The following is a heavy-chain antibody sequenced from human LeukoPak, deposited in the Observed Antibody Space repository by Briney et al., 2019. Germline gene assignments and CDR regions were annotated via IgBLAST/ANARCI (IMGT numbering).Heavy chain of an antibody. J-gene: IGHJ6*02. CDR3: AREGYCSGGSCPVRWEKNTPVGV. CDR2: INSSSSYI. CDR1: GFTFSSYS. Sequence: GGSLRLSCAASGFTFSSYSMNWVRQAAGKGLEWVSSINSSSSYIYYADSVKGRFTISRDNAKNSLYLQMNSMRAEDTAVYYCAREGYCSGGSCPVRWEKNTPVGVWGQGTTVTVSS. D-gene: IGHD2-15*01. V-gene: IGHV3-21*01.